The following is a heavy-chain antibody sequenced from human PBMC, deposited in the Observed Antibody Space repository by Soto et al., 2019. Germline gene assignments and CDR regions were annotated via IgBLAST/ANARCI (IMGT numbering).Heavy chain of an antibody. Sequence: GXSLKISCKGSGYSFPSYWIGWVRQMPVKGLEWMGIIYPGDSDTRYSPSFQGQVTISADKSISTAYLQWSSLKASDTAMYYCARTAAAGKYYYGVDVWGQGTTVTVSS. V-gene: IGHV5-51*01. D-gene: IGHD6-13*01. CDR1: GYSFPSYW. CDR3: ARTAAAGKYYYGVDV. J-gene: IGHJ6*02. CDR2: IYPGDSDT.